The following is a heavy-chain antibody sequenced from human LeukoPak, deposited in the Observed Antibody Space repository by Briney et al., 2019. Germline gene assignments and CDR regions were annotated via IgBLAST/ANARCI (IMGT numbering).Heavy chain of an antibody. V-gene: IGHV3-48*01. Sequence: PGGSLRLSCAASGFTFSGHSMNWFRQAPGRGLEWVSYISSTSTTIYYKDSVKGRFTISRDNAKNSLYLHMTSLRVEDTAVYYCVRNDGDDAFDIWGQGTMVTVSS. CDR1: GFTFSGHS. D-gene: IGHD4-17*01. J-gene: IGHJ3*02. CDR3: VRNDGDDAFDI. CDR2: ISSTSTTI.